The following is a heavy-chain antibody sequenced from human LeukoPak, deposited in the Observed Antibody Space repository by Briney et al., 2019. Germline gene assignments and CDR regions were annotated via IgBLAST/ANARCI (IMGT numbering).Heavy chain of an antibody. CDR1: GYTLTELS. J-gene: IGHJ5*02. CDR3: ARAAATMIVGGYWFDP. D-gene: IGHD3-22*01. Sequence: ASVKVSCKVSGYTLTELSMHWVRQAPGQGLEWMGIINPSGGSTSYAQKFQGRVTMTRDTSTSTVYMELSSLRSEDTAVYYCARAAATMIVGGYWFDPWGQGTLVTVSS. CDR2: INPSGGST. V-gene: IGHV1-46*01.